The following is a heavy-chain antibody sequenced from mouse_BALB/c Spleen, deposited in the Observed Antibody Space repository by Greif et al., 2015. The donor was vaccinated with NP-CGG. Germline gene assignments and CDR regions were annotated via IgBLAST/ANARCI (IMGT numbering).Heavy chain of an antibody. D-gene: IGHD2-1*01. Sequence: EVNLVESGGGLVKPGGSLKLSCAASGFTFSSYAMSWVRQTPEKRLEWVASISSGGSTYYPDSVKGRFTISRDNARNILYLQMSSLRSEDTAMYYCARDYYGNYLFAYWGQGTLVTVSA. CDR3: ARDYYGNYLFAY. CDR2: ISSGGST. CDR1: GFTFSSYA. V-gene: IGHV5-6-5*01. J-gene: IGHJ3*01.